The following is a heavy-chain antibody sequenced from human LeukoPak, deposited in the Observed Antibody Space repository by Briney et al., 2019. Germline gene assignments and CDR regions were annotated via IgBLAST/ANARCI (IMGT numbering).Heavy chain of an antibody. CDR2: IYYSGST. J-gene: IGHJ4*02. CDR3: ARGLGFGPHPSY. CDR1: GGSISSYY. D-gene: IGHD3-16*01. Sequence: SETLSLTCTVSGGSISSYYWSWIRQPPGKGLEWIGYIYYSGSTNYNPSLKSRVTISVDTSKNQFSLKLSSVTAADTAVYYCARGLGFGPHPSYWGQGTLVTVSS. V-gene: IGHV4-59*08.